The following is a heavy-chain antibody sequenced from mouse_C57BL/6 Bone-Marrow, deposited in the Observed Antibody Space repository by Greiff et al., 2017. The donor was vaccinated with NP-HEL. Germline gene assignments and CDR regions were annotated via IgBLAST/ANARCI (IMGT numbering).Heavy chain of an antibody. D-gene: IGHD1-2*01. CDR2: FSSGGSYT. V-gene: IGHV5-6*01. CDR1: GFTFSSYG. CDR3: SRQERPFAY. J-gene: IGHJ3*01. Sequence: EVQLVESGGDLVKPGGSLKLSCAASGFTFSSYGMSWVRQTPDKRLEWVATFSSGGSYTYYPDSVKGRFTISRDNAKNTLYLQMSSLKSEDTAMDYCSRQERPFAYWGQGTLVTVSA.